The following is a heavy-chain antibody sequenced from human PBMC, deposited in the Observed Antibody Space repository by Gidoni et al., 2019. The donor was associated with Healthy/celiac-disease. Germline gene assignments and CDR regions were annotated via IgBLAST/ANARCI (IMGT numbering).Heavy chain of an antibody. CDR2: IYWDDDK. CDR1: GFSLSTSGVG. Sequence: QITLKESGPTLVKPTQTLTLTCTFSGFSLSTSGVGVGWIRQPPGKAMEWLALIYWDDDKRYSPSLKSRLTITKDTSKNQVVLTMTNMDPVDTATYYCAHRPETYSSGWNNWFDPWGQGTLVTVSS. CDR3: AHRPETYSSGWNNWFDP. J-gene: IGHJ5*02. D-gene: IGHD6-19*01. V-gene: IGHV2-5*02.